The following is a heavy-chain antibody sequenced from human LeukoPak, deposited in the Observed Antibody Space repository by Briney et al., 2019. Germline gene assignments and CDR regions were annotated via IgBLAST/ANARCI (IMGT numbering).Heavy chain of an antibody. CDR1: GFTFSSYS. Sequence: TGGSLRLSCAASGFTFSSYSMNWVRQAPGKGLEWVSSISSSSSYIYYADSVKGRFTISRDNAKNSLYLQMNSLRAEDTAVYYCARMAAVAGTDDYWGQGTLVTVSS. D-gene: IGHD6-19*01. CDR3: ARMAAVAGTDDY. CDR2: ISSSSSYI. V-gene: IGHV3-21*01. J-gene: IGHJ4*02.